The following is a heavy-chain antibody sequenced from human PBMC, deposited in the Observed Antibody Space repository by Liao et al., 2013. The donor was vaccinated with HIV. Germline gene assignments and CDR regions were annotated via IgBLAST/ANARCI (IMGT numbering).Heavy chain of an antibody. CDR3: ARRNHPDSLAFDI. D-gene: IGHD1-14*01. Sequence: QVQLQQWGAGLLKPSETLSLTCAVYGGSFSVYYWSWIRQPPREGAWSGLETSIIVETPTTTRPSKSRLTIAVDTSKNQFSLKVTSVTAADTAVYFCARRNHPDSLAFDIWGQGTMVTVSS. CDR2: SIIVETP. V-gene: IGHV4-34*01. J-gene: IGHJ3*02. CDR1: GGSFSVYY.